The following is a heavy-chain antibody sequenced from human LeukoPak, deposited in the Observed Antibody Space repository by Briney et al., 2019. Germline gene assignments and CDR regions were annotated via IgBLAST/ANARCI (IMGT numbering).Heavy chain of an antibody. D-gene: IGHD3-10*01. CDR3: ARRGFGENFDY. V-gene: IGHV4-59*01. CDR2: IYYSVST. CDR1: GGSISSYY. J-gene: IGHJ4*02. Sequence: SETLSLTCIVSGGSISSYYWSWIRQPPGKGLEWIGYIYYSVSTNYNPSLKSRVTISVDTSKNQFSLKASSVTAADTAVYYCARRGFGENFDYWGQGTLVTVSS.